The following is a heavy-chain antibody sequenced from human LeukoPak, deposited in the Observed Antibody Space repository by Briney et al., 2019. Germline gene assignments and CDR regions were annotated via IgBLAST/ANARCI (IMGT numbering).Heavy chain of an antibody. V-gene: IGHV3-15*01. D-gene: IGHD3-10*01. J-gene: IGHJ4*02. Sequence: GGSLRLSCAASGFTFSNAWMSWVRQAPGKGREWVGRIKSKTDGGTTDYAAPVKGRFTISRDDSKNTLNLQMNSLKTEDTAVYYCTTRLPGGNIGGKGRSFDYWGQGTLVTVSS. CDR3: TTRLPGGNIGGKGRSFDY. CDR2: IKSKTDGGTT. CDR1: GFTFSNAW.